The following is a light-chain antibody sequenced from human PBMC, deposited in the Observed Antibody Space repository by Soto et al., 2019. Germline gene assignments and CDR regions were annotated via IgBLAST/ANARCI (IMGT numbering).Light chain of an antibody. V-gene: IGLV2-23*01. J-gene: IGLJ2*01. Sequence: QSALTQPASVSGSPGQSITISCTGTRSNVGSYNLVSWYQQHPGKAPKLMIYEGSQRPSGVSNRFSGSNSGNTASLTISGLQAEDEADYYCCSYAGSDIVVFGGGTKLTVL. CDR3: CSYAGSDIVV. CDR2: EGS. CDR1: RSNVGSYNL.